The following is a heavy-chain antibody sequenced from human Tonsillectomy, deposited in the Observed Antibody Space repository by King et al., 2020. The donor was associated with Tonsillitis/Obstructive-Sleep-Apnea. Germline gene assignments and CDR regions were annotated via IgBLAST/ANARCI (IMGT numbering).Heavy chain of an antibody. D-gene: IGHD1-26*01. CDR1: GLTFCSYW. Sequence: VQLVDSGGGLVQPGGSLRLSCAASGLTFCSYWMSWVRQGPGEVLAWVGNINQDGSEKYYVESVKGRCTISRDNAKNSLYLQMNSLRAEDTAVYYCARDSGSPDYWGQGTLVTVSS. V-gene: IGHV3-7*04. J-gene: IGHJ4*02. CDR3: ARDSGSPDY. CDR2: INQDGSEK.